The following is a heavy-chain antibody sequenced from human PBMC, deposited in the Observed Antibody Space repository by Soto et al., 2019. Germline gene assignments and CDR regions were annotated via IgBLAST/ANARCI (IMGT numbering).Heavy chain of an antibody. D-gene: IGHD2-2*01. Sequence: GESLKISCKGLGNSFNNWIGWVRQMPGKGLEWVGIIYPGDSDTRYSPSFQGQVTISADKSISTAYLQMNSLRVEDTAVYFCARHAGFWLPAAMDYWGQGTLVTVSS. CDR1: GNSFNNW. V-gene: IGHV5-51*01. CDR2: IYPGDSDT. CDR3: ARHAGFWLPAAMDY. J-gene: IGHJ4*02.